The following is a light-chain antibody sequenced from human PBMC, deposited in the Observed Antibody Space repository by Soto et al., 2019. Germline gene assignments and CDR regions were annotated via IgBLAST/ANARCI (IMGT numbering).Light chain of an antibody. Sequence: QSVLTQPASVSGSPGQSITISCTGTSSDVGGYNYVSWYQQHPGKAPKLMIYDVSNRPSGVSNRFSGSKSGNTASLTISGVQAEYEADYYCSSYTISSTPWVFGGGTQVTVL. CDR1: SSDVGGYNY. V-gene: IGLV2-14*01. J-gene: IGLJ3*02. CDR2: DVS. CDR3: SSYTISSTPWV.